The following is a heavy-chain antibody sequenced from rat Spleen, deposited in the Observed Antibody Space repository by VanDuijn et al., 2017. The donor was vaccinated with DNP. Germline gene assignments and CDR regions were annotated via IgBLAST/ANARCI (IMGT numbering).Heavy chain of an antibody. V-gene: IGHV3-1*01. D-gene: IGHD1-3*01. J-gene: IGHJ2*01. CDR1: GYSITGNY. Sequence: EVQLQESGPGLLKPSQSLSLTCSVTGYSITGNYWGWIRKFPGNKVEWMGYISYSGSTHYKPSLKSRISITRDTSKNQFFLQLNSVTTEDTATYYCATGGTGVASFDYWGQGVMVTVSS. CDR3: ATGGTGVASFDY. CDR2: ISYSGST.